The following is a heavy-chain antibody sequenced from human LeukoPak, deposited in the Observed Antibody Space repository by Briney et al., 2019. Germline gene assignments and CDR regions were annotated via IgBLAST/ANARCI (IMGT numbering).Heavy chain of an antibody. D-gene: IGHD3-3*01. CDR2: ISSSGSTI. CDR1: GFTFSDYY. V-gene: IGHV3-11*04. J-gene: IGHJ4*02. Sequence: GGSLRLSCAASGFTFSDYYMSWIRQAPGEGLEWVSYISSSGSTIYYADSVKGRFTISRDNAKNSLYLQMNSLRAEDTAVYYCASPTRHYDFWSGYYTEGYWGQGTLVTVSS. CDR3: ASPTRHYDFWSGYYTEGY.